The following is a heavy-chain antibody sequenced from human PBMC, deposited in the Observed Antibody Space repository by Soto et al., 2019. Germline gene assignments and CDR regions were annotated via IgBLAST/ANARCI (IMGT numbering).Heavy chain of an antibody. V-gene: IGHV3-21*01. D-gene: IGHD3-3*01. Sequence: GGSLRLSCAASGFTFSSYSMNWVRQAPGKGLEWVSSISSSSSYIYYADSVKGRFTISRDNAKNSLYLQMNSLRAEDTAVYYCAVSLYGVVLHYYYRMDVWGPGTSVTVSS. CDR1: GFTFSSYS. CDR2: ISSSSSYI. CDR3: AVSLYGVVLHYYYRMDV. J-gene: IGHJ6*02.